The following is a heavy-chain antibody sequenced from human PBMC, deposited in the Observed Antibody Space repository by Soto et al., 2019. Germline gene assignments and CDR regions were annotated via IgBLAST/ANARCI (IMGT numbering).Heavy chain of an antibody. J-gene: IGHJ5*02. V-gene: IGHV1-2*04. D-gene: IGHD3-10*01. CDR1: GYTSTGYY. Sequence: ASVKVSCKASGYTSTGYYMHWVRQAPGQGLEWMGWINPNSGGTNYAQKFQGWVTMTRDTSISTAYMELSRLRSDDTAVYYCARALYGSGSYSWFDPWGQGTLVTVSS. CDR3: ARALYGSGSYSWFDP. CDR2: INPNSGGT.